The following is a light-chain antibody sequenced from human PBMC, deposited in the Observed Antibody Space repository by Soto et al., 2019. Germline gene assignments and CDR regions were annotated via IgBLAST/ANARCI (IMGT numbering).Light chain of an antibody. CDR2: GNS. CDR1: SSNIGANSD. Sequence: VLTQPPSGSGSPGQRVTIYCTGSSSNIGANSDVHWYQQLAGAAPKLLIYGNSNRPSGVSDRFSGSKSGTSASLAITGLQAEDEADYYCQSYDSSLSGFYVFGTGTKVTVL. V-gene: IGLV1-40*01. J-gene: IGLJ1*01. CDR3: QSYDSSLSGFYV.